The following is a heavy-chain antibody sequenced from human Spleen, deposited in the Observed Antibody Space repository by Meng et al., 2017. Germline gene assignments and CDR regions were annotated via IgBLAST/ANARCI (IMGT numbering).Heavy chain of an antibody. CDR3: ARGCGGDCPTIYYFDY. CDR1: GGSFSGYY. J-gene: IGHJ4*02. Sequence: SETLSLTCAVYGGSFSGYYWSWIRQPPGKGLEWIWEINHSGSTNYNPSLKSRVTISVDTSKNQFSLKLSSVTAADTAVYYCARGCGGDCPTIYYFDYWGQGTLVTVSS. CDR2: INHSGST. D-gene: IGHD2-21*02. V-gene: IGHV4-34*01.